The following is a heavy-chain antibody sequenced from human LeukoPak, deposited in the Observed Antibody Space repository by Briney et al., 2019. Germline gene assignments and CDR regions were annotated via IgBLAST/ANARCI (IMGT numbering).Heavy chain of an antibody. V-gene: IGHV4-38-2*01. CDR3: ARGLYSGSFVNYFDY. J-gene: IGHJ4*02. CDR2: IYHSGST. Sequence: SETLSLTCAVSGYSLSSGYYWGWIRQPPGKGLEWIGSIYHSGSTYYNPSLKSRVTISVDTSENQFSLKLSSVTAADTAVYYCARGLYSGSFVNYFDYWGQGTLVTVSS. D-gene: IGHD1-26*01. CDR1: GYSLSSGYY.